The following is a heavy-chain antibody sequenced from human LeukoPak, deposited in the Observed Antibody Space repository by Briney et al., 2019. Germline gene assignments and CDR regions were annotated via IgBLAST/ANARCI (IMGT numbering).Heavy chain of an antibody. CDR2: ISHDGNNK. D-gene: IGHD5-18*01. CDR3: AREGVYSNGPFDY. V-gene: IGHV3-30-3*01. J-gene: IGHJ4*02. Sequence: PGGSLRLSCAASGFIFSSYAMHWVRQAPGKGLEWVAVISHDGNNKYNADSVKGRFTISRDNSKNTLYLQTNSLRAEDTAVYYCAREGVYSNGPFDYWGQGTRVTVSS. CDR1: GFIFSSYA.